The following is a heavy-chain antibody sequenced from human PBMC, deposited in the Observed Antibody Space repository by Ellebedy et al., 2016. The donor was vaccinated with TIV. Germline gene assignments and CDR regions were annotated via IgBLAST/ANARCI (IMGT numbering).Heavy chain of an antibody. D-gene: IGHD5-18*01. Sequence: AASVKVSCKVSGYTLTELSMHWVRQAPGKGLEWMGGFDPEDGETIYAQKFQGRVTMTEDTSTDTAYMELNSLRSEDTAVYYCATDPAADSYCDYWGQGTLVTVSS. CDR1: GYTLTELS. CDR3: ATDPAADSYCDY. CDR2: FDPEDGET. J-gene: IGHJ4*02. V-gene: IGHV1-24*01.